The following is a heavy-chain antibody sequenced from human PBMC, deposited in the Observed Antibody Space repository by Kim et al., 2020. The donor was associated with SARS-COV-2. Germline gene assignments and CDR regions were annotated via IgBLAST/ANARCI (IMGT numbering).Heavy chain of an antibody. J-gene: IGHJ4*02. CDR3: ARDPAATRFSGRY. V-gene: IGHV3-21*01. Sequence: YADSVKGRFTISRDNAKNSLYLQMNSLRAEDTAVYYCARDPAATRFSGRYWGQGTLVTVSS. D-gene: IGHD2-15*01.